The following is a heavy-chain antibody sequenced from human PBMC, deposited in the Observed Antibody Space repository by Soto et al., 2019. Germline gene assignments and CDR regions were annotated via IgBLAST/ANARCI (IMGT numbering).Heavy chain of an antibody. CDR3: TGRSDSGWYEEHF. V-gene: IGHV4-39*01. D-gene: IGHD6-19*01. Sequence: PSETLSVACTVFNDSIMSVTYYWAWIRQPPGRGLEWIGSLSYLGTPDYNHSLKSRVTISKAASKNQFSLNLTSMTAADTAVYCATGRSDSGWYEEHFWGQGTLVTVSS. CDR2: LSYLGTP. CDR1: NDSIMSVTYY. J-gene: IGHJ4*02.